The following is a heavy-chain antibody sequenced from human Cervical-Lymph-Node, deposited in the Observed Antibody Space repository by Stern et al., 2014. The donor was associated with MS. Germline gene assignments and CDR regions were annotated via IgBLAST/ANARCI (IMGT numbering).Heavy chain of an antibody. Sequence: QLQESGPGLVPPTQTLSLTCTVSGASIYSGTYNWSLIRQSAGMGLFWIGRINVRGSTNSNPTLKSRLTMSIDTSKNQFSLRLSSVTAADTAVYYCARDRGVGGLFDYWGQGTLGIVSS. D-gene: IGHD3-10*01. CDR3: ARDRGVGGLFDY. J-gene: IGHJ4*02. CDR2: INVRGST. V-gene: IGHV4-61*02. CDR1: GASIYSGTYN.